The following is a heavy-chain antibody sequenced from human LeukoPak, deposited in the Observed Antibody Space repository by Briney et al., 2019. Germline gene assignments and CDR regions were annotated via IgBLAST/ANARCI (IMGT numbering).Heavy chain of an antibody. CDR3: ARGLVGSGRYFLTCDS. CDR1: GYTFTPYS. J-gene: IGHJ4*02. Sequence: AAVKVSCKSSGYTFTPYSCYWVRQPPGQGLEWMGGISVYNGNTKYAQKVQSSVTMTTDASTSTAYMELRSLRSDDTAVYYCARGLVGSGRYFLTCDSWGQGTLVTVSS. D-gene: IGHD1-26*01. V-gene: IGHV1-18*01. CDR2: ISVYNGNT.